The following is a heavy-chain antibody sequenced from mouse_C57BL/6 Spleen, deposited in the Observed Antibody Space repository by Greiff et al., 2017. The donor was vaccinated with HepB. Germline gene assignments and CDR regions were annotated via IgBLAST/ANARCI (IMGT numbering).Heavy chain of an antibody. CDR1: GYTFTSYW. J-gene: IGHJ4*01. D-gene: IGHD2-4*01. Sequence: VKLMESGAELVKPGASVKLSCKASGYTFTSYWMHWVKQRPGQGLEWIGMIYPNSGSTNYNEKFKSKATLTVDKSSSTAYMQLSSLTSEDSAVYYGAREGIYYDYDRAMDYGGQGTSVTVSS. CDR2: IYPNSGST. CDR3: AREGIYYDYDRAMDY. V-gene: IGHV1-64*01.